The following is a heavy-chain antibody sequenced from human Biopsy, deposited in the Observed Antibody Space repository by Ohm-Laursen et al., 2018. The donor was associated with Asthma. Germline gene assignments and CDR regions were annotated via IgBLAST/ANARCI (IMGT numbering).Heavy chain of an antibody. CDR2: IHHSGTS. Sequence: TLSLTCAVSGDSITSGGCCWNWIRQHPGKGLEWIGYIHHSGTSYFNPSLKSRVSFSRDTFKNQFSLRLSSVTAADTAMYYCARIPRRSGSYLVDYWGQGTLVTVSS. V-gene: IGHV4-31*11. CDR3: ARIPRRSGSYLVDY. D-gene: IGHD3-22*01. CDR1: GDSITSGGCC. J-gene: IGHJ4*02.